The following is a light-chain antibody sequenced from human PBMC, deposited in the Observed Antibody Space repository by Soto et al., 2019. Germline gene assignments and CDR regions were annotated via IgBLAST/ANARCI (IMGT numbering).Light chain of an antibody. Sequence: SPGTLSLSPGERATLSCRASQSVRSSYLAWYQQKPGQAPRLLIYGASSRATGIPDRFSGSGSGTDFTLTISRLEPEDFAVYYCQQYGSSPFTFGQGTRLEIK. V-gene: IGKV3-20*01. J-gene: IGKJ5*01. CDR2: GAS. CDR1: QSVRSSY. CDR3: QQYGSSPFT.